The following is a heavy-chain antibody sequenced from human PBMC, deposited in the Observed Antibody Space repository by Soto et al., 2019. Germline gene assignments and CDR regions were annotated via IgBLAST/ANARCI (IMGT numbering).Heavy chain of an antibody. J-gene: IGHJ6*03. CDR3: ARVVVVAATEGVDYYYYMDV. D-gene: IGHD2-15*01. V-gene: IGHV1-46*01. CDR1: GYSFTNFH. Sequence: ASVKVSCKASGYSFTNFHIHWVRQAPGQGLEWMGMIDPSGGITRDAQRLQGRITMTRDASTSTAYMELRSLTSEDTAVYYCARVVVVAATEGVDYYYYMDVWGKGTTVTVSS. CDR2: IDPSGGIT.